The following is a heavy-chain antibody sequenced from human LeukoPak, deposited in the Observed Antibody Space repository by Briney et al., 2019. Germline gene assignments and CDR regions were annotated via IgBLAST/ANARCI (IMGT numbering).Heavy chain of an antibody. V-gene: IGHV4-4*02. D-gene: IGHD3-10*01. CDR2: IYYTGKS. CDR1: GDSISSSHW. J-gene: IGHJ4*02. Sequence: SETLSLTCAVSGDSISSSHWWSWVRQPPGEGLEWIGEIYYTGKSSHNPSLKSRVTISVDKSKNQFSLELSFVTAADTAVYYCVRTVYGSGNWFDYWSQGTLVTVSS. CDR3: VRTVYGSGNWFDY.